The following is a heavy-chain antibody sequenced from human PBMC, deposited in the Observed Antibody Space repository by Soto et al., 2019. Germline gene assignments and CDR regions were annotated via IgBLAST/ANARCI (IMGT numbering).Heavy chain of an antibody. V-gene: IGHV3-48*03. CDR3: TRDLTGYAMDV. D-gene: IGHD2-2*01. CDR2: ISLNLQTI. Sequence: GGSLRLSCAASAFTFSSHSMNWDRQAPGKGLECVSYISLNLQTIYYADSVKGRFTISRDNARNSLYLQINTLRAEDTAVYYCTRDLTGYAMDVWGQGTTVTVSS. CDR1: AFTFSSHS. J-gene: IGHJ6*02.